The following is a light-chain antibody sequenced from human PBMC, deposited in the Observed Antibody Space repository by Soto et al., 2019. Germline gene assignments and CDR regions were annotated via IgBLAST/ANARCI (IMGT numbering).Light chain of an antibody. J-gene: IGKJ1*01. CDR3: QQCFSIPPK. CDR2: AAS. Sequence: DIQMTQSPSSLSASVGDRVTITCLASHSIDNYLSWYQQKPGKAPKLLIYAASNLQRGVSSRFSGSGSGTDFTLTIDSLQPDDFAIYYCQQCFSIPPKFGHGTKVDIK. CDR1: HSIDNY. V-gene: IGKV1-39*01.